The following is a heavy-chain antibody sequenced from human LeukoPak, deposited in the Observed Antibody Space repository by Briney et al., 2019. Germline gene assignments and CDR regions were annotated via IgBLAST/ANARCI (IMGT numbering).Heavy chain of an antibody. CDR1: GYSISSGYY. CDR3: ARGLGAFDI. V-gene: IGHV4-38-2*02. J-gene: IGHJ3*02. D-gene: IGHD5/OR15-5a*01. Sequence: KPSETLSLTCTVSGYSISSGYYWGWIRQPPGKGLEWIGSIYHSGSTYYNPSLKSRVTISVDTSKNQFSLKLSSVTAADTAVYYCARGLGAFDIWGQGTMVTVSS. CDR2: IYHSGST.